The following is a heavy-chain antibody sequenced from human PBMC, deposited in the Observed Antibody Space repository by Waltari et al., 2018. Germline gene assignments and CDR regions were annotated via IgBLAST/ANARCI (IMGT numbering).Heavy chain of an antibody. V-gene: IGHV3-21*02. J-gene: IGHJ3*02. CDR3: ARDSARNYDYISGGHAFDI. Sequence: EVQLVESGGGLVKPGGSLRLSVAPLGVTFSTYIHTWVRQAPRKWLEWVSSISSTSSYIYNADSVKGRFTISRDNANNSLYLQMSSLRAEDTAIYYCARDSARNYDYISGGHAFDIWGQGTMITVSS. CDR1: GVTFSTYI. D-gene: IGHD3-16*01. CDR2: ISSTSSYI.